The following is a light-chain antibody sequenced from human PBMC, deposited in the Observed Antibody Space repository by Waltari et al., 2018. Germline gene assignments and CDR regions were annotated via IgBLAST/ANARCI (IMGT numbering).Light chain of an antibody. CDR2: SDN. V-gene: IGLV1-44*01. J-gene: IGLJ3*02. CDR3: AAWDDSVNGWV. Sequence: QSVLTQPPSASGTPGQRVTISCSGSSSNIGRTTVNWYQLLPGTAPKLLIYSDNQRPSGVPDRFSGSKSGTSASLAISGLQSEDEADFYCAAWDDSVNGWVFGGGTKLTVL. CDR1: SSNIGRTT.